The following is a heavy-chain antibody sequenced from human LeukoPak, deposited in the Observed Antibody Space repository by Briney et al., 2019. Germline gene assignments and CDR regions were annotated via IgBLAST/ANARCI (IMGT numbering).Heavy chain of an antibody. D-gene: IGHD1-26*01. CDR2: ISAYNGNT. V-gene: IGHV1-18*01. J-gene: IGHJ6*02. Sequence: ASVKVSCKASGYTFTSYGISWVRQAPGQGLEWMGWISAYNGNTNYAQKLQGRVTMTTDTSTSTAYMELRSLRSDDAAVYYCARDMGGSYDNYYYYYGMDVWGQGTTVTVSS. CDR3: ARDMGGSYDNYYYYYGMDV. CDR1: GYTFTSYG.